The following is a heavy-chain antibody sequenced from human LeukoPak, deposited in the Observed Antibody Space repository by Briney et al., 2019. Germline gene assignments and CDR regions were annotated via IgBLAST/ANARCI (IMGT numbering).Heavy chain of an antibody. CDR3: ARVAGYSGYEPGYFED. CDR2: ISMTSSYI. D-gene: IGHD5-12*01. Sequence: GGSLRLSCAASGFTFHSHSMNWVRQAPGKGLEWVSSISMTSSYIYYADSVKGRFTISRDNAKNSLYLHMNSLRAEDTAVYYCARVAGYSGYEPGYFEDWGQGTLVTVSS. V-gene: IGHV3-21*01. CDR1: GFTFHSHS. J-gene: IGHJ4*02.